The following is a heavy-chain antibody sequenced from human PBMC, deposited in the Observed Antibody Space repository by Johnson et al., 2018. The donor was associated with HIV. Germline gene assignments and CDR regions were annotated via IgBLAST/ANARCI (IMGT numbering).Heavy chain of an antibody. Sequence: EKLVESGGGLVQPGGSLRLSCSASGFTVSSNYMSWVRQAPGKGLEWVSLIYSDGSTYYADSVTCRFTISSDNSKNMVYLQMNSLRAEDTAVYYCAKERGISGGFDFWGQGTRVTVSS. J-gene: IGHJ3*01. CDR2: IYSDGST. V-gene: IGHV3-66*01. CDR3: AKERGISGGFDF. CDR1: GFTVSSNY. D-gene: IGHD2-15*01.